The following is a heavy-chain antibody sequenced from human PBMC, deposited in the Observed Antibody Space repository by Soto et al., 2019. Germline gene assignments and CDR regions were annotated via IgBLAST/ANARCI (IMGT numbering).Heavy chain of an antibody. CDR1: GGTFSSYT. CDR2: IIPILGIA. J-gene: IGHJ5*02. V-gene: IGHV1-69*02. D-gene: IGHD6-13*01. CDR3: ARGYSSSWYSPYNWFDP. Sequence: GASVKVSCKASGGTFSSYTISWVRQAPGQGLEWMGRIIPILGIANYAQKFQGRVTITADKSTSTAYMELSSLRSEDTAVYYCARGYSSSWYSPYNWFDPWGQGTLVTVS.